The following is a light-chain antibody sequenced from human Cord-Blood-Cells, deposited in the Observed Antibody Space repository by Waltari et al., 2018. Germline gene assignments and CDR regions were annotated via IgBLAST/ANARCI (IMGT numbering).Light chain of an antibody. V-gene: IGKV3-20*01. CDR1: QIVNSRY. J-gene: IGKJ3*01. CDR3: QQYGSSQFT. CDR2: GAS. Sequence: EIVLTQSPGTLSLSPGERATISCRASQIVNSRYVAWYKQKPGQAPRLLIYGASSRATGIPDKFSGSGSGTEFTLPIRRLEPEDFAVYYCQQYGSSQFTFGPGTKVDIK.